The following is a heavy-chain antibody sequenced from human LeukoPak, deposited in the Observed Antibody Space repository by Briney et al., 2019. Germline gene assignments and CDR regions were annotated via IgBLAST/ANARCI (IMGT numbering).Heavy chain of an antibody. CDR3: AKDVPNRLPAAGSLSAVFDY. CDR2: ISGSGGST. Sequence: GGSLRLSCAASGFTFSSYAMSWVRQAPGKGLEWVSAISGSGGSTYYADSVKGRFTISRDNSKNTLYLQMNSLRAEDTAVYYCAKDVPNRLPAAGSLSAVFDYWGQGTLVTVSS. J-gene: IGHJ4*02. CDR1: GFTFSSYA. D-gene: IGHD6-13*01. V-gene: IGHV3-23*01.